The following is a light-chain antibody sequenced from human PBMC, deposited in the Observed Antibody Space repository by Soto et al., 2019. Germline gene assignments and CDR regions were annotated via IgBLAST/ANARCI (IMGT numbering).Light chain of an antibody. CDR3: SSYAGSNKYVV. CDR2: EVS. CDR1: SSDVGGYNY. Sequence: QSALTQPPSASGSPGQSVTISCTRTSSDVGGYNYVSWYQQHPGKAPKLMIYEVSKRPSGVPDRFSGSKSGNTASLTVSGLQAEDEADYYCSSYAGSNKYVVFGGGTQLTVL. J-gene: IGLJ2*01. V-gene: IGLV2-8*01.